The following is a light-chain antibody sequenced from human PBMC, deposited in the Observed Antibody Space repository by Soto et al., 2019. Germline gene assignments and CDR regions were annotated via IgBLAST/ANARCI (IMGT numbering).Light chain of an antibody. Sequence: GLTHSPGTVSLSRGGRATLSCRASQSVSRRLAWYQQRPGQSPRLLISGASMRASGVPVRFIGSGSGTDFTLTISRLEPEDFAVYYCQQYGSWTFGQGTKVDIK. V-gene: IGKV3-20*01. CDR2: GAS. CDR1: QSVSRR. J-gene: IGKJ1*01. CDR3: QQYGSWT.